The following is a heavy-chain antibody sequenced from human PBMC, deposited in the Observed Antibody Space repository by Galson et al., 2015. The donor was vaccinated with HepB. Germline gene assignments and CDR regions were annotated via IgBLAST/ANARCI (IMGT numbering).Heavy chain of an antibody. CDR1: GFTFSSYG. V-gene: IGHV3-30*18. Sequence: SLRLSCAASGFTFSSYGMHWVRQAPGKGLEWVAVISFDGSNEYYADSVKGRFTISRDNSKNTLYLHTNSLRPEDTGVYYCAKDFSWQWLDLFDYWGQGTLVTVSS. CDR3: AKDFSWQWLDLFDY. CDR2: ISFDGSNE. D-gene: IGHD6-19*01. J-gene: IGHJ4*02.